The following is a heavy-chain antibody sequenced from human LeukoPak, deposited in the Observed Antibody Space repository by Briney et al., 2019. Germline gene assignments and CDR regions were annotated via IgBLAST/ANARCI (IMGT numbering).Heavy chain of an antibody. CDR2: INPSGGST. CDR3: AKDTGGVVVAATLGY. J-gene: IGHJ4*02. D-gene: IGHD2-15*01. Sequence: ASVKVSCKASGYTFTSYYMHWVRQAPGQGLEWMGIINPSGGSTSYAQKFQGRVTMTRDMSTSTVYMELSSLRSEDTAVYYCAKDTGGVVVAATLGYWGQGTLVTVSS. V-gene: IGHV1-46*01. CDR1: GYTFTSYY.